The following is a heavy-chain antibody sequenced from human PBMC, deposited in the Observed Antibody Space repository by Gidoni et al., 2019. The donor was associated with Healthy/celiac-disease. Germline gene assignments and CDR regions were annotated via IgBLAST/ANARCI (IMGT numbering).Heavy chain of an antibody. CDR3: AKEGGGSGYGDYLPDY. V-gene: IGHV3-43*01. J-gene: IGHJ4*02. D-gene: IGHD4-17*01. Sequence: EVQLVESGGVVVQPGGSLRLPCAASGCTFADYTIHWVRQAPGKGLEWVSLISWDGGSTYYADSVKDRFTISRDNSKNSLYLQMNSLRTEDTALYYCAKEGGGSGYGDYLPDYWGQGTLVTVSS. CDR2: ISWDGGST. CDR1: GCTFADYT.